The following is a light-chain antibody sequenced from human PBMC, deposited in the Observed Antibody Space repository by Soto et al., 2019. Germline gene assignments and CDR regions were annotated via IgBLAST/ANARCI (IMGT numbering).Light chain of an antibody. Sequence: QSALTQPASVSGSPGQSITISCTGTSSDVGGYNYVSWYQQHPGKAPKLIIYDVSNRPSGVSNRFSGSKSGNTASLTISGLQAEDEADYYCSSYTSSITFVVFGGGTKLTVL. CDR2: DVS. J-gene: IGLJ2*01. V-gene: IGLV2-14*01. CDR1: SSDVGGYNY. CDR3: SSYTSSITFVV.